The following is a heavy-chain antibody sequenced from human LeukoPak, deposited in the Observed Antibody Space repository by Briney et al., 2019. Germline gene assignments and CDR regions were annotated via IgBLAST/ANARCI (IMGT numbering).Heavy chain of an antibody. Sequence: ASVKASCKASGYTFTSYGITWVRQAPGQGLEWMGWINPNSGGTNYAQKFQGRVTMTRDTSISTAYMELSRLRSDDTAVYYCASGYGSAGSFDYWGQGTLVTVSS. CDR2: INPNSGGT. D-gene: IGHD5-12*01. CDR1: GYTFTSYG. V-gene: IGHV1-2*02. J-gene: IGHJ4*02. CDR3: ASGYGSAGSFDY.